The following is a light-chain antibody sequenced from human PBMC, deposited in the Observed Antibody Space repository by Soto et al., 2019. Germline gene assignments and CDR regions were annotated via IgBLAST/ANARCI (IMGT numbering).Light chain of an antibody. CDR3: QQLNTYPIT. Sequence: IQLTQSPSSLSASVGDRVTITCRASQGISSDLAWYQQKPGKAPKLLIYGASTLEGGVPFRFSGSGSGTDFTLTIISLQPEDFATYYCQQLNTYPITFGQGTRLEIK. CDR1: QGISSD. V-gene: IGKV1-9*01. CDR2: GAS. J-gene: IGKJ5*01.